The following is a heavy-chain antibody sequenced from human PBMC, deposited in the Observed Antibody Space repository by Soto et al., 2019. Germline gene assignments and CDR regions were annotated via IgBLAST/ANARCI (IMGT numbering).Heavy chain of an antibody. CDR3: ARGHLGGAAN. CDR1: GGSFSGYY. Sequence: QVQLQQWGAGLSKPSETLSLTCAVYGGSFSGYYWSWIRQPPGKGLEWIGEIDHSGGTNYNPSLKSRVTISVDTSKNQFSLKLSSVTAADTAVYYCARGHLGGAANWGQGTLVTVSS. D-gene: IGHD3-16*01. V-gene: IGHV4-34*01. CDR2: IDHSGGT. J-gene: IGHJ4*02.